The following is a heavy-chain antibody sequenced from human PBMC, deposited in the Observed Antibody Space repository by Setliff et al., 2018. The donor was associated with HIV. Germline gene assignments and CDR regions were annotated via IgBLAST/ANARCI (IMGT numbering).Heavy chain of an antibody. CDR3: ARVEENRRLDY. CDR2: VYHSGST. Sequence: PSETLSLTCAVYGGSFSGYYWSWIRQPPGKGLEWIGSVYHSGSTKDNPSLKSRVTISVDTSKNRFSLKVSSVTAADTAVYYCARVEENRRLDYWGQGTLVTVSS. V-gene: IGHV4-34*01. CDR1: GGSFSGYY. J-gene: IGHJ4*02.